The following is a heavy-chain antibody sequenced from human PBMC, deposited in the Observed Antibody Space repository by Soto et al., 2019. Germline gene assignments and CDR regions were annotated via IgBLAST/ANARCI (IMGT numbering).Heavy chain of an antibody. CDR3: ARDLASYYDILTGYSDYYYYYGMDV. V-gene: IGHV3-48*03. CDR1: GFTFSSYE. CDR2: ISSSGSTI. J-gene: IGHJ6*02. D-gene: IGHD3-9*01. Sequence: LRLSCAASGFTFSSYEMNWVRQAPGKGLEWVSYISSSGSTIYYADSVKGRFTISRDNAKNSLYLQMNSLRAEDTAVYYCARDLASYYDILTGYSDYYYYYGMDVWGQGTTVTVSS.